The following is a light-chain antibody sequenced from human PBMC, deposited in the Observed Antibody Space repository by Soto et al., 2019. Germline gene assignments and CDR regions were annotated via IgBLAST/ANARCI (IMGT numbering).Light chain of an antibody. CDR1: TGAVTSGLY. CDR2: DTS. J-gene: IGLJ3*02. V-gene: IGLV7-46*01. Sequence: QSVLTQPPSLTVSPGGTVTLTCGSSTGAVTSGLYPYWFQQKPGQAPRTLIYDTSDKHSWTPDRFSGSILGGKASLTLSGAQPEDEADYYCLVSDDGGRVFGGGTKLTVL. CDR3: LVSDDGGRV.